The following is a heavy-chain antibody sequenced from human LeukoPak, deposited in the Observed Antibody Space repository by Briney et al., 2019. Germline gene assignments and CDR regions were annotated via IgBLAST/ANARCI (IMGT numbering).Heavy chain of an antibody. CDR2: ISSSSSYI. CDR3: AKTLTDYDILTGYYPYFDY. J-gene: IGHJ4*02. Sequence: GGSLRLSCAASGFTFSSYSMNWVRQAPGKGLEWVSSISSSSSYIYYADSVKGRFTISRDNAKNSLYLQMNSLRAEDTAVYYCAKTLTDYDILTGYYPYFDYWGQGTLVTVSS. D-gene: IGHD3-9*01. CDR1: GFTFSSYS. V-gene: IGHV3-21*04.